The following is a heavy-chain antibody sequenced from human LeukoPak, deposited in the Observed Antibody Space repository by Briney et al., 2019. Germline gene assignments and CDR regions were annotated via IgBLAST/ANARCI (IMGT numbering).Heavy chain of an antibody. CDR1: GGSISSYY. CDR3: ARLQRIQLYWYFDL. J-gene: IGHJ2*01. Sequence: SETLSLTCTVSGGSISSYYWSWIRQPPGKGLEWIGYIYYSGSTNYNPSLKSRVTISVDTSKNQFSLKLSSVTAADTAVYYCARLQRIQLYWYFDLWGRGTLVTVSS. V-gene: IGHV4-59*08. CDR2: IYYSGST. D-gene: IGHD5-18*01.